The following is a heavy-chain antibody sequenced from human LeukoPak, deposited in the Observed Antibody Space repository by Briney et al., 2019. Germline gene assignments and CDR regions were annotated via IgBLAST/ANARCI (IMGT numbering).Heavy chain of an antibody. CDR2: IYSGGST. J-gene: IGHJ4*02. CDR1: GFTVSSNY. Sequence: GGSLRLSCAASGFTVSSNYMSWVRQAPGKGLEWVSVIYSGGSTYYADSVKGRFTISRGNSKNTLYLQMNSLRAEGTAVYYCAKSPGGGWLRHFDYWGQGTLVTVSS. D-gene: IGHD5-12*01. CDR3: AKSPGGGWLRHFDY. V-gene: IGHV3-53*05.